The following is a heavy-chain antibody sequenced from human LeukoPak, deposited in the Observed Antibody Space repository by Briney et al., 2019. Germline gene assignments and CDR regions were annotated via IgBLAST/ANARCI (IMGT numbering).Heavy chain of an antibody. CDR2: ISSSGSTI. D-gene: IGHD6-19*01. J-gene: IGHJ4*02. CDR1: GFTFSTYW. V-gene: IGHV3-48*04. CDR3: ARKISGWYPDY. Sequence: GGSLRLSCAASGFTFSTYWMNWVRQAPEKGLEWVSYISSSGSTIYYADSVKGRFTISRDNAKNSLYLQMNSLRAEDTAVYYCARKISGWYPDYWGQGTLVTVSS.